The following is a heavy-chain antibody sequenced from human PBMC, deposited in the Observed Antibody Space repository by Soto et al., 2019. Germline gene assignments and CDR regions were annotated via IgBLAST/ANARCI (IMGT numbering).Heavy chain of an antibody. V-gene: IGHV3-30*18. D-gene: IGHD3-22*01. CDR2: ISYDGSKK. J-gene: IGHJ4*02. CDR1: EFTFSSYG. CDR3: AKDTYYHDTTGYYVFDY. Sequence: QVQLVESGGGVVQPGRSLTLSCPASEFTFSSYGIHWVRQAPGKGLEWVAVISYDGSKKQYADSVKGRFTISRDNSKNTLHLQMNSLRAEDTAVYYCAKDTYYHDTTGYYVFDYWGQGTLVTVSS.